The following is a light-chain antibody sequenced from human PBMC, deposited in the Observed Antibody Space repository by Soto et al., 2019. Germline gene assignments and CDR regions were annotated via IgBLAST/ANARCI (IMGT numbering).Light chain of an antibody. CDR3: QQYGSSPLT. Sequence: EIVLTQSPGTLSLSPGERATLSCRASQSVSSSYLAWYQQKPGQAPRLLISGTSSRATGIPDRFSGGGSGTDFPLTISRVEPEDFAVYFCQQYGSSPLTFGGGTKVEIK. V-gene: IGKV3-20*01. J-gene: IGKJ4*01. CDR2: GTS. CDR1: QSVSSSY.